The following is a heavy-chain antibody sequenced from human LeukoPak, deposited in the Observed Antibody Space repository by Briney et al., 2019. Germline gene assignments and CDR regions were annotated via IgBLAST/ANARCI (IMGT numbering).Heavy chain of an antibody. CDR3: ARVYSGSYYPFDY. CDR1: GFTFSSYG. J-gene: IGHJ4*02. CDR2: ISGSGGST. V-gene: IGHV3-23*01. Sequence: GGTLRLSCAASGFTFSSYGMSWVRQAPGKGLEWVSAISGSGGSTYYADSVKGRFTISRDNSKNTLYLQMNSLRAEDTAVYYCARVYSGSYYPFDYWGQGTLVTVSS. D-gene: IGHD1-26*01.